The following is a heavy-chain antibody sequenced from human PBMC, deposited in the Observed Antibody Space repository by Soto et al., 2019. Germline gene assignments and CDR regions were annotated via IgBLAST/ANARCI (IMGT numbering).Heavy chain of an antibody. CDR3: TDDYGDRSSYFQH. CDR1: GGSISSSSYY. V-gene: IGHV4-39*01. Sequence: QLLESGPGLVKPSETLSLTCTVSGGSISSSSYYWGWIRQPPGKGLEWIGSIYYSGSTYYNPSLKSRVTISVDTSKNQFSLKLSSVTAADTAVYYCTDDYGDRSSYFQHWGQGTLVTVSS. CDR2: IYYSGST. D-gene: IGHD4-17*01. J-gene: IGHJ1*01.